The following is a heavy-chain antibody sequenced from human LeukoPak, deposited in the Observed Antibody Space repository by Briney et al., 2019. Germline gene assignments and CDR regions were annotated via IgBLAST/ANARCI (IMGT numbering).Heavy chain of an antibody. Sequence: PGGSLRLPCAASGFTFDDYAMHWVRQAPGKGLEWVSLISGDGYSTYYADSVKGRFTISRDNSKNSPYLQMNSLRTEDTALYYCASSGWSSYYGMDVWGQGTTVTVSS. D-gene: IGHD6-19*01. CDR1: GFTFDDYA. CDR2: ISGDGYST. CDR3: ASSGWSSYYGMDV. V-gene: IGHV3-43*02. J-gene: IGHJ6*02.